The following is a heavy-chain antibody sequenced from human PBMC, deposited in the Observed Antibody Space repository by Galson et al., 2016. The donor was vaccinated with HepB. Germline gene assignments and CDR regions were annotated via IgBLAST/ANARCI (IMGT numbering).Heavy chain of an antibody. CDR3: ARAPGDKLGFDY. V-gene: IGHV6-1*01. D-gene: IGHD7-27*01. CDR2: TYYRSKWYN. CDR1: GYSVSRDSRA. Sequence: CAISGYSVSRDSRAWNWIRQSPSRGLEWLGRTYYRSKWYNDYAVSVKSRITISPDTSKNQFSLQLGSVTPEDTAVYFCARAPGDKLGFDYWGQGTLFTVSS. J-gene: IGHJ4*02.